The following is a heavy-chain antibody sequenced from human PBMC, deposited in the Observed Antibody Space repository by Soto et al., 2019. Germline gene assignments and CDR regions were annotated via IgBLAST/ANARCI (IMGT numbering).Heavy chain of an antibody. Sequence: GGSLRLSCAASGFNFGNSWMDWVRQAPGKGLEWVANINQDGGERHYVDSVKGRFTISRDNAKNSLYLQMSSLTAEDSALYYCSTSLDYWGQGTPVTVSS. CDR3: STSLDY. CDR2: INQDGGER. CDR1: GFNFGNSW. J-gene: IGHJ4*02. V-gene: IGHV3-7*01.